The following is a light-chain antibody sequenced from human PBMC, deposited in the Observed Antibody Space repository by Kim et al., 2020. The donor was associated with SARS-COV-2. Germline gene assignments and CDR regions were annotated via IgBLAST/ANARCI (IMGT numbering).Light chain of an antibody. CDR1: QSISSP. J-gene: IGKJ3*01. V-gene: IGKV1-39*01. CDR2: AAS. CDR3: QQSYITPFT. Sequence: AYVGDSVTITCRTTQSISSPLNWYQQKPGRAPKLRISAASTLQVGVPSRFSGSGSETDFTLTISSLQPEDFATYFCQQSYITPFTFGPGTKVDIK.